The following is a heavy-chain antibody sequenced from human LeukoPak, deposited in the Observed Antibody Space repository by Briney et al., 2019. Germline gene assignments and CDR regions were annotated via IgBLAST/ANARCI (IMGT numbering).Heavy chain of an antibody. J-gene: IGHJ3*02. CDR3: VRDCWGTPHGVDGFDI. Sequence: GGSLRLSCAASGFTFNTYWMTWVRQAPGKGLEWVANIKQDGSEKKYVDSVKGRFIISRDNAENSLYLQMNSLRAEDTAVYHCVRDCWGTPHGVDGFDIWGQGTMVTVSS. V-gene: IGHV3-7*05. CDR2: IKQDGSEK. D-gene: IGHD7-27*01. CDR1: GFTFNTYW.